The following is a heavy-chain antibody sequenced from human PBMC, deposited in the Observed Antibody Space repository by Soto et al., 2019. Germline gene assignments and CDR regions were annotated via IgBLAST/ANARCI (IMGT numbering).Heavy chain of an antibody. V-gene: IGHV4-31*02. Sequence: WTWIRQPPGKGLEWIGYIHYSGRTHYNPSLESRVTISVDTSKNQFSLRLSSVTAADTAEYYCARFSPPGYYYMDVWGKGTSVTVAS. CDR3: ARFSPPGYYYMDV. J-gene: IGHJ6*03. CDR2: IHYSGRT.